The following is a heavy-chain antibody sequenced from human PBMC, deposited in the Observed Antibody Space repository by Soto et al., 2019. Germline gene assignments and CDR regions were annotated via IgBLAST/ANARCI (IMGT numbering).Heavy chain of an antibody. D-gene: IGHD3-3*01. CDR2: VYDDGRT. Sequence: GGSLRLSCAALGFTVSSSYMNWLRQAPGKGLEWVSVVYDDGRTYYADSVKGRFTISRDNSKNTLYLQMNSLRAEDTAVYYCARDVAPYYDFWSGYSTDYWGQGTLVTVSS. CDR3: ARDVAPYYDFWSGYSTDY. CDR1: GFTVSSSY. V-gene: IGHV3-66*01. J-gene: IGHJ4*02.